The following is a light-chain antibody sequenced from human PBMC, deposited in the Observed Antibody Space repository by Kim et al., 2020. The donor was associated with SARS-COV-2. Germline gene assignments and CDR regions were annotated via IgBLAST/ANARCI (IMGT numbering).Light chain of an antibody. CDR3: QQSAGTPRT. J-gene: IGKJ1*01. CDR1: QSINIF. V-gene: IGKV1-39*01. Sequence: ASVGDRVTITCHASQSINIFLNWYQQKAGKAPKLLIYGASTLQSGVPSRFSGSGFGTDFTLTISSLQPEDFAIYYCQQSAGTPRTFGQGTKVDIK. CDR2: GAS.